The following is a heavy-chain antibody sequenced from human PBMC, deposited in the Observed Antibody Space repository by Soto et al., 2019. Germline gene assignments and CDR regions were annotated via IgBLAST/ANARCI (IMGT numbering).Heavy chain of an antibody. CDR3: XXXLGYCSGGSCYRFDY. V-gene: IGHV4-34*01. D-gene: IGHD2-15*01. J-gene: IGHJ4*02. Sequence: SETLSLTCAVYGGSFSGYYWSWIRQPPGKGLEWIGEINHSGSTNYNPSLKSRXXXXXXXXXXXXXXXXXXXXXXDTXXXXXXXXLGYCSGGSCYRFDYWGQGTLVTVSS. CDR1: GGSFSGYY. CDR2: INHSGST.